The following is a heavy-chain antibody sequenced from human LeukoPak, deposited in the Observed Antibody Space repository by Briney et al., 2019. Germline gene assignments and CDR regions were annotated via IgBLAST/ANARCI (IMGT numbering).Heavy chain of an antibody. CDR2: MWYDGNKE. V-gene: IGHV3-33*01. CDR1: GFTFSSYV. D-gene: IGHD6-13*01. J-gene: IGHJ4*02. Sequence: PGGPLRLSCAASGFTFSSYVIHWVRQAPGKGLEWVAVMWYDGNKEYYADSVKGRFTISRDISKSTVYLQMNSLRAEDTAVYYCARPPQQRVWFFHYWGQGTLVTVSS. CDR3: ARPPQQRVWFFHY.